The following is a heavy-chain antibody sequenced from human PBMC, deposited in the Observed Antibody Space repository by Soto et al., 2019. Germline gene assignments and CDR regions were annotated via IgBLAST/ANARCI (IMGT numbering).Heavy chain of an antibody. CDR3: ALMGDSSGHRGYFDY. J-gene: IGHJ4*02. CDR2: INPSGGST. D-gene: IGHD3-22*01. V-gene: IGHV1-46*01. Sequence: QVQLVQSGAEVKKPGASVKVSCKASGYTFTSYYMHWVRQAPGQGLEWMGIINPSGGSTSYAQKFQGRVTMTRDTSTSTVYMELSSLRSEDTAVYYCALMGDSSGHRGYFDYWGQGTLVTVSS. CDR1: GYTFTSYY.